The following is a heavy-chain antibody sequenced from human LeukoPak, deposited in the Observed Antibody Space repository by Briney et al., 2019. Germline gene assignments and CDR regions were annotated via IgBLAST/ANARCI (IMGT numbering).Heavy chain of an antibody. J-gene: IGHJ6*02. CDR1: GFTFSNAW. CDR2: IKSKTAGGTT. CDR3: TTDPGIAVAGARDYYYYGMDV. V-gene: IGHV3-15*07. D-gene: IGHD6-19*01. Sequence: GGSLRLSCAASGFTFSNAWMNWVRQAPGKGLEWVGRIKSKTAGGTTDYAAPVKGRFTISRDDSKNTLYLQMNSLKTEDTAVYYCTTDPGIAVAGARDYYYYGMDVWGQGATVTVSS.